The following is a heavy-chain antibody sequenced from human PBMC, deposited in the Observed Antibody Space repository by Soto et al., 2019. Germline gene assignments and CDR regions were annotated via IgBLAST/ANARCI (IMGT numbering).Heavy chain of an antibody. CDR1: GFTFSSYA. CDR2: ISYDGSNK. J-gene: IGHJ4*02. Sequence: PGGSLPLPYVASGFTFSSYAMHWVRQATGKGLEWVAVISYDGSNKYYADSVKGRFTISRDNSKNTLYLQMNSLRAEDTAVYYCARVGPFATYNVDTGPFDYWGQGTLLTVSS. V-gene: IGHV3-30-3*01. CDR3: ARVGPFATYNVDTGPFDY. D-gene: IGHD5-18*01.